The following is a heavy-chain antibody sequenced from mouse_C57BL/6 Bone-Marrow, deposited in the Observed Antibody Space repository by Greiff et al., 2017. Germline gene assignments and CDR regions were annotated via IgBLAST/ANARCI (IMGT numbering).Heavy chain of an antibody. CDR3: TTLYYPLHD. D-gene: IGHD1-1*01. V-gene: IGHV14-4*01. CDR1: GFNIKDDY. CDR2: IYPENGDT. Sequence: EVQLQQSGAELVRPGASVKLSCTASGFNIKDDYMHWVKQRPEQGLEWIGWIYPENGDTEYASKFQGKATITADTSSNTAYLQLSSLTSEDTAVYYCTTLYYPLHDWGQGTTLTVSS. J-gene: IGHJ2*01.